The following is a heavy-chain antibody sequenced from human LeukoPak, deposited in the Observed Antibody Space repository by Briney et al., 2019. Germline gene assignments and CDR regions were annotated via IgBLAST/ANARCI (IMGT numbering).Heavy chain of an antibody. CDR1: GYTFTCYY. D-gene: IGHD6-13*01. CDR3: ARGCGSWYLPLCYYYYYYMDV. CDR2: INPNSGGT. V-gene: IGHV1-2*02. Sequence: ASVKVSCKASGYTFTCYYMHWVRQAPGQGLEWRGWINPNSGGTNYAQKFQGRVTMTRDKSISTAYMELSRLRSDDTAVYYCARGCGSWYLPLCYYYYYYMDVWGKETTVTVSS. J-gene: IGHJ6*03.